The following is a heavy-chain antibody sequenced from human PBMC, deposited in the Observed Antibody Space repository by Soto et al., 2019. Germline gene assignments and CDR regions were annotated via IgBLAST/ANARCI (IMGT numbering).Heavy chain of an antibody. D-gene: IGHD1-26*01. V-gene: IGHV4-34*01. Sequence: QVQLQQWGAGLLKPSETLSLTCAVYGGSFSDHYWIWIRQPPGKGLEWIGEIHLSGRTNYNPSLKSRVTISQHTTKNQFSVKLSSVTAADTAVYYCTRTPTRGASAWFDPWGQGTLVSVSS. J-gene: IGHJ5*02. CDR1: GGSFSDHY. CDR2: IHLSGRT. CDR3: TRTPTRGASAWFDP.